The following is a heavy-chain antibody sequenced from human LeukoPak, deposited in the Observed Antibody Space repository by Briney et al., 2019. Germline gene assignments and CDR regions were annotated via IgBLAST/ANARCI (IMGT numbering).Heavy chain of an antibody. J-gene: IGHJ4*02. V-gene: IGHV3-13*04. D-gene: IGHD1-7*01. CDR3: AGVPLAGTNLY. CDR2: ISTAGET. Sequence: PGGSLRLSCAASGFSFNSYDMHWVRQATGKGLEWVSAISTAGETFYPGSVKGRFTISRENAKNSFYLQMNSLRAGDAAVYYCAGVPLAGTNLYWGQGTLVTVSS. CDR1: GFSFNSYD.